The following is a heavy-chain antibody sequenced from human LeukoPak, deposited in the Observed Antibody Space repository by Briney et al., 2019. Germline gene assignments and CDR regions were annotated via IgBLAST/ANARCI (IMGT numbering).Heavy chain of an antibody. V-gene: IGHV1-2*02. D-gene: IGHD3-3*01. CDR1: GYTFTGYY. CDR3: ARDSTPILRFLEWLASFGY. CDR2: INPKSGGT. Sequence: ASVKVSCKASGYTFTGYYMHWVRQAPGQGLEWMGWINPKSGGTNYAQKFQGRVTMTRDTSISTAYMELSRLRSDDTAVYYCARDSTPILRFLEWLASFGYWGQGTLVTVSS. J-gene: IGHJ4*02.